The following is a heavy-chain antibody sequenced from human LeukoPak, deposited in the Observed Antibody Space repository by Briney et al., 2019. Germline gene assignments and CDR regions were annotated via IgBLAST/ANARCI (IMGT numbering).Heavy chain of an antibody. CDR3: AKSYGAYSSGMSALFDY. V-gene: IGHV3-9*01. Sequence: PGRSLRLSCAASGFTFDDYAMHWVRQAPGKGLEWVSGISWNSGSIGYADSVKGRFTISRDNAKNSLYLQMNSLRAEDTALYYCAKSYGAYSSGMSALFDYWGQGTLVTVS. CDR2: ISWNSGSI. D-gene: IGHD6-19*01. J-gene: IGHJ4*02. CDR1: GFTFDDYA.